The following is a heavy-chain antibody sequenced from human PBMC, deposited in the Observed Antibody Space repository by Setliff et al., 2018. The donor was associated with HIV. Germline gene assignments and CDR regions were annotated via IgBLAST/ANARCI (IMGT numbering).Heavy chain of an antibody. CDR3: ASLFHDTSAPWLYYFDY. D-gene: IGHD3-22*01. Sequence: SETLSLTCAVYGGSFSGYYWTWIRQPPGKGLEWIGDINHSGKTNYNRSLKSRVTISLDTSKNQFSLNLSSVTAADTALYYCASLFHDTSAPWLYYFDYWGQGTLVTVSS. CDR2: INHSGKT. J-gene: IGHJ4*02. V-gene: IGHV4-34*01. CDR1: GGSFSGYY.